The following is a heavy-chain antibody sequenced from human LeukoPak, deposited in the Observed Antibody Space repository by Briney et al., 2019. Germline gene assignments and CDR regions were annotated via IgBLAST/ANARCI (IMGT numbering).Heavy chain of an antibody. CDR1: GYTFTSYD. D-gene: IGHD1-26*01. J-gene: IGHJ6*03. V-gene: IGHV1-8*03. CDR3: ARSFRGVPHYYYYMDV. CDR2: MNPNSGNT. Sequence: ASVKVSCKASGYTFTSYDINWVRQATGQGLEWMGWMNPNSGNTGYAQTFQSRVTITSNPSISTAYLELSSLRSDDTAVYYCARSFRGVPHYYYYMDVWSKGTTVTVSS.